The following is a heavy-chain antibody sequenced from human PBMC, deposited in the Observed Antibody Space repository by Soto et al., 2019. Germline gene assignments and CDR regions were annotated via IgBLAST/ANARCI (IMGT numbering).Heavy chain of an antibody. CDR3: ARDFASGVRGFPSP. Sequence: QVQLVQSGAEVKKPGASVKVSCKASGYTFTSYGISWVRQAPGQGLEWMGWISAYNGNTNYAQKLQGRVTMTTDTPTSTAYMERRSLRSDDTSVYYCARDFASGVRGFPSPWGQGTLVTVSS. CDR2: ISAYNGNT. CDR1: GYTFTSYG. J-gene: IGHJ5*02. V-gene: IGHV1-18*04. D-gene: IGHD3-10*01.